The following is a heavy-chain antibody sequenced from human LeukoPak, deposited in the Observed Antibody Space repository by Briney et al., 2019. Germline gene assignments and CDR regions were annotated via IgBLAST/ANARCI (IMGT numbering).Heavy chain of an antibody. J-gene: IGHJ4*02. CDR3: ATWEYSSGPFDY. V-gene: IGHV1-24*01. CDR2: FDPENGET. D-gene: IGHD6-19*01. CDR1: GYTLTELS. Sequence: GASVKVSCKVSGYTLTELSMHWVRQAPGKGLEWMGGFDPENGETIYAQKFQGRVTMTEDTSTDTAYMEPSSLRSEDTAVYYCATWEYSSGPFDYWGQGTLVTVSS.